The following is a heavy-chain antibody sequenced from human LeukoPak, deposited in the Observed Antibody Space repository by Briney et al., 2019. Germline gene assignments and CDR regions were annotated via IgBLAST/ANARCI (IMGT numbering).Heavy chain of an antibody. V-gene: IGHV4-59*08. CDR3: ARGHHGYCSGGSCPTRFFWFDP. CDR2: IYYSGST. Sequence: PSETLSLTCTVSGGSISSYYWSWIRQPPGKGLEWIGYIYYSGSTNYNPSLKSRVTISVDTSKNQFSLKPSSVTAADTAVYYCARGHHGYCSGGSCPTRFFWFDPWGQGTLVTVSS. D-gene: IGHD2-15*01. CDR1: GGSISSYY. J-gene: IGHJ5*02.